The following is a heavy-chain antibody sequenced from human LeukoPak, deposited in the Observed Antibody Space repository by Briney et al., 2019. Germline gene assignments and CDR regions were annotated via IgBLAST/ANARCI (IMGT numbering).Heavy chain of an antibody. Sequence: SETLSLTCTVSGGSISSGDYYWSWIRQPPGEGLEWIGYIYHSGSTYDNPSLKSRVTISVDTSKNQFSLKLSSVTAADTAVYYCAREGGDLGAFDIWGQGTMVTVFS. CDR2: IYHSGST. V-gene: IGHV4-30-4*01. J-gene: IGHJ3*02. CDR1: GGSISSGDYY. CDR3: AREGGDLGAFDI. D-gene: IGHD2-21*01.